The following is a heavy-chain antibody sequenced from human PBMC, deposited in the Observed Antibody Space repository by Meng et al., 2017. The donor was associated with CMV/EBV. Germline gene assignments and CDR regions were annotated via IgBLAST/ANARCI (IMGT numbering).Heavy chain of an antibody. CDR2: KKTRRGDK. CDR1: GATLNGNF. V-gene: IGHV1-2*02. Sequence: GATLNGNFNNRVGKAPGQGLERRGGKKTRRGDKKEEKKLKDIIELTRDASINTAYMELRRLRSDDTAVYYCARRVVRGPPGDGWFDPWGQGTLVTVSS. J-gene: IGHJ5*02. CDR3: ARRVVRGPPGDGWFDP. D-gene: IGHD3-10*02.